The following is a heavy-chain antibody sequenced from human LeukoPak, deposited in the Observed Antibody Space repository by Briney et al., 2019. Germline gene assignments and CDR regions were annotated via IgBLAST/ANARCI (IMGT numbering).Heavy chain of an antibody. D-gene: IGHD3-9*01. CDR2: ISYDGSNK. CDR1: GFTFSSYG. J-gene: IGHJ4*02. Sequence: GGSLRLSCAASGFTFSSYGMHWVRQAPGKGLEWVAVISYDGSNKYYADSVKGRFTISRDNSKNTLYLQMNSLRAEDTALYYCAKDRGYDILTGPDYWGQGTLVTVSS. CDR3: AKDRGYDILTGPDY. V-gene: IGHV3-30*18.